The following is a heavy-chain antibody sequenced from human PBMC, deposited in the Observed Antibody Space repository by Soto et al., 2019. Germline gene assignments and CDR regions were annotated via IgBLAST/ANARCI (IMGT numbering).Heavy chain of an antibody. V-gene: IGHV4-34*01. CDR3: AITTRYYYYGMDV. CDR2: INHSGST. CDR1: GGSFSGYY. D-gene: IGHD4-4*01. Sequence: QVQLQQWGAGLLKPSETLSLTCAVYGGSFSGYYWSWIRQPPGKGLEWIGEINHSGSTNYNPSLQSRVTISVAPSKNQFSLKLSSVTAADTAVYYCAITTRYYYYGMDVWGQGTTVTVSS. J-gene: IGHJ6*02.